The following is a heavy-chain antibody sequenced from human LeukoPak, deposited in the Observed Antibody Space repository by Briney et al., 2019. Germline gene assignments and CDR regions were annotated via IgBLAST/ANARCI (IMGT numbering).Heavy chain of an antibody. D-gene: IGHD2-15*01. Sequence: PGGSLRLSCAASGFTFSSYSMNWVRQAPGKGLEWVSSISSSSSYIYYADSVRGRFTMSRDNAKNSLYLQMNSLRAEDTAVYYCARDKDSSFDYWGQGTQVTVSS. CDR2: ISSSSSYI. V-gene: IGHV3-21*01. J-gene: IGHJ4*02. CDR3: ARDKDSSFDY. CDR1: GFTFSSYS.